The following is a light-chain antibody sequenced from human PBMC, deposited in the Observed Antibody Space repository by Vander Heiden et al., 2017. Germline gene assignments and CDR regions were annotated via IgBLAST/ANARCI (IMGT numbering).Light chain of an antibody. CDR1: QCVSSY. V-gene: IGKV3-11*01. CDR3: QQRSNWPST. Sequence: EIVLTQSPATLSLSPGERVTLSCRASQCVSSYLAWYQQKPGQAPRLLIYYASNRATGIPARFSGSGSGTDFTLTISSLEPEDFAVYYCQQRSNWPSTFGGGTKVEIK. J-gene: IGKJ4*01. CDR2: YAS.